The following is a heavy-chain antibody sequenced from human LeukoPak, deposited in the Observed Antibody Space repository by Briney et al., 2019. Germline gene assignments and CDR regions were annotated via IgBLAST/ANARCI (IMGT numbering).Heavy chain of an antibody. J-gene: IGHJ4*02. CDR3: ARGVQQPEFSYFDY. V-gene: IGHV3-30*02. CDR2: IRYDGSNK. D-gene: IGHD6-13*01. CDR1: GFTFSSYG. Sequence: GGSLRLSCAASGFTFSSYGMHWVRQAPGKGLEWVAFIRYDGSNKYYADSVKGRFTISRDNSKNTLYLQMNSLRAEDTAVYYCARGVQQPEFSYFDYWGQGTLVTVSS.